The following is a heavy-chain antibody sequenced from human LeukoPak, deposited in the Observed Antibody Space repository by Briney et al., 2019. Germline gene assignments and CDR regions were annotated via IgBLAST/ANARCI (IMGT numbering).Heavy chain of an antibody. CDR2: IRYDGSNE. CDR1: GFTFSSYS. Sequence: GGSLRLSCAASGFTFSSYSMNWVRQPPGKGLEWVAFIRYDGSNEYYADSVKGRFTISRDNSKNTLFLQMNSLRAEDTAVYYCAKGDTTWELPHDYWGQGALVTVSS. CDR3: AKGDTTWELPHDY. D-gene: IGHD1-26*01. J-gene: IGHJ4*02. V-gene: IGHV3-30*02.